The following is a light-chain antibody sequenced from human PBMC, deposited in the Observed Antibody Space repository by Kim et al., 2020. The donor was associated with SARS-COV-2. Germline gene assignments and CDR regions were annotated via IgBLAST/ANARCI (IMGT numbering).Light chain of an antibody. V-gene: IGKV3-15*01. CDR2: GAS. J-gene: IGKJ3*01. CDR1: QSVSSN. CDR3: QQYNAWPPFT. Sequence: EIVMTQSPATLSVSPGERATLSCRASQSVSSNLVWYQQKPGQAPRLLIYGASTRATGVPARFSGSGSGTEFTLTISSLQSEDFAVYYCQQYNAWPPFTFGPGTKVDIK.